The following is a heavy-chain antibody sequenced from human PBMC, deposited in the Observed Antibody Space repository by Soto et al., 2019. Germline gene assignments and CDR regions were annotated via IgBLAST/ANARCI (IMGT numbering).Heavy chain of an antibody. D-gene: IGHD1-7*01. CDR1: GFTFSTYA. V-gene: IGHV3-23*01. Sequence: GGSLRLSCAASGFTFSTYALSWVRQAPGKGLEWVSAISANGQGIYYADSARGRFTISRDNSKNTIFLHMDSLRAEDTAVYYCAKDRNYPRDKFHYWGKGTRVTVSS. CDR3: AKDRNYPRDKFHY. CDR2: ISANGQGI. J-gene: IGHJ4*02.